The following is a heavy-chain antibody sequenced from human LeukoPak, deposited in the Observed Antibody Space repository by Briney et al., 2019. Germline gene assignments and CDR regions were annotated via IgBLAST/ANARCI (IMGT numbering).Heavy chain of an antibody. Sequence: GASVKVSCKASGYTFTGYYMHWVRQAPGQGLEWMGWINPNSGGTNYAQKFQGRVTMTRDTSTSTAYMELSRLRADDTAVYYCARDESVGDYVGGSYRYLTGYYGMDVWGQGTTVTVSS. CDR3: ARDESVGDYVGGSYRYLTGYYGMDV. V-gene: IGHV1-2*02. J-gene: IGHJ6*02. CDR1: GYTFTGYY. D-gene: IGHD3-16*02. CDR2: INPNSGGT.